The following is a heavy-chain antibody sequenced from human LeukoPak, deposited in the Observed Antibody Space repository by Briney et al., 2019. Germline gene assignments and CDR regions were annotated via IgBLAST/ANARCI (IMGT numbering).Heavy chain of an antibody. Sequence: GGSLRLSCAASGFILDDYGMSWVRQAPGKGLEWVSGINWNGGSTVYADSVKVRFTISRDNAKNSLYLQMSSLRAEDTALYYCARAFKYSMSGYYFDYWGPGTLVTVSS. CDR2: INWNGGST. V-gene: IGHV3-20*04. J-gene: IGHJ4*02. D-gene: IGHD2-21*01. CDR3: ARAFKYSMSGYYFDY. CDR1: GFILDDYG.